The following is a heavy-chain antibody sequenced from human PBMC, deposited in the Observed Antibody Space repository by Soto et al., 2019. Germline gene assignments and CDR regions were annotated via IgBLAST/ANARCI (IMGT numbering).Heavy chain of an antibody. CDR1: GGSISSSSYY. Sequence: PSETLSLTCTVSGGSISSSSYYWGWIRQPPGKGLEWIGSIYYSGSTYYNPSLKSRVTISVDTSKNQFSLKLSSVTAADTAVYYCARHFWNSADLDYFDYWGQGTLVTVSS. CDR3: ARHFWNSADLDYFDY. CDR2: IYYSGST. D-gene: IGHD1-7*01. J-gene: IGHJ4*02. V-gene: IGHV4-39*01.